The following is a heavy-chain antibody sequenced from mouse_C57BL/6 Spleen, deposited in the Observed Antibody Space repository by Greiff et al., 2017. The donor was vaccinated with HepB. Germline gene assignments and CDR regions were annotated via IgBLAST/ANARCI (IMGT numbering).Heavy chain of an antibody. CDR1: GFTFSGYG. V-gene: IGHV5-6*01. CDR3: ASIYYDYNYAMDY. CDR2: ISSGGSYT. D-gene: IGHD2-4*01. Sequence: EVQRVESGGDLVKPGGSLKLSCAASGFTFSGYGMSWVRQTPDKRLEWVATISSGGSYTYYPDSVKGRFTISRDNGKNTLYLQMSSLKSEDTAMYYCASIYYDYNYAMDYWGQGTSVTVSS. J-gene: IGHJ4*01.